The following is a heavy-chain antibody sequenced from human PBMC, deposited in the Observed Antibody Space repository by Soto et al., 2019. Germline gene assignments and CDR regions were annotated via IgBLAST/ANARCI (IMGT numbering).Heavy chain of an antibody. J-gene: IGHJ6*02. CDR2: ISAYNGNT. Sequence: ASVKVSCKASGYTFTSYGISWARQAPGQGLEWMGWISAYNGNTNYVQKLQGRVTMTTDTSTSTAYMELRSLRSDDTAVYYCARDAPRWFGELLDYYYGMDVWGQGTTVTVSS. D-gene: IGHD3-10*01. CDR1: GYTFTSYG. V-gene: IGHV1-18*01. CDR3: ARDAPRWFGELLDYYYGMDV.